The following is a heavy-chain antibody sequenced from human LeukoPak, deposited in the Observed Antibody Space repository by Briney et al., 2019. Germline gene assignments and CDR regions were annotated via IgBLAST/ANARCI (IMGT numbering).Heavy chain of an antibody. Sequence: GESLKISCKGSGYSFTSYWIGWVRQLPGKGLEWMGIIYPGDSDTRYSPSFRGQVTISADKSISTAYLQWSSLKASDTAMYYCARQQIQLWLGRESWFDYWGQGTLVTVSS. V-gene: IGHV5-51*01. CDR1: GYSFTSYW. CDR3: ARQQIQLWLGRESWFDY. J-gene: IGHJ4*02. D-gene: IGHD5-18*01. CDR2: IYPGDSDT.